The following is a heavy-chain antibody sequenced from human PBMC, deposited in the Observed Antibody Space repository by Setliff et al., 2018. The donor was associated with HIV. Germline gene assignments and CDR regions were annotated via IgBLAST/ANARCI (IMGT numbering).Heavy chain of an antibody. V-gene: IGHV5-51*01. J-gene: IGHJ2*01. D-gene: IGHD4-4*01. CDR2: IYPGDSST. CDR3: ARTTSSKWEKWYFDV. CDR1: GYGFSSYW. Sequence: GESLKISCKGSGYGFSSYWIGWVRQMPGKGLEWMGIIYPGDSSTRYSPSFQGQVTISADKSISTAYLQWTSLKVSDTAIYYCARTTSSKWEKWYFDVWGRGTLVTVSS.